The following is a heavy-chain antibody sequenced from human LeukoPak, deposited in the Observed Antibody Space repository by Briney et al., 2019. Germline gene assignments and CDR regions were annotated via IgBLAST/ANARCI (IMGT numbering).Heavy chain of an antibody. V-gene: IGHV4-4*07. CDR3: VREVADAQGRYFDL. CDR1: GGSLSSYY. J-gene: IGHJ2*01. Sequence: SEPLSLTCTVSGGSLSSYYWTWLRQPAGKALEWIGRIYTSGIPNYNSSLKTRLTMSVDTSKNQFSLKLTSVTAADTAVYYCVREVADAQGRYFDLWGRGTLVTVSS. D-gene: IGHD6-13*01. CDR2: IYTSGIP.